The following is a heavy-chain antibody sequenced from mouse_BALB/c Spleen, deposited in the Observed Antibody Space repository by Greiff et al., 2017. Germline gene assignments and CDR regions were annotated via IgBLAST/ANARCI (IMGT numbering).Heavy chain of an antibody. D-gene: IGHD2-3*01. J-gene: IGHJ4*01. CDR2: ISSGSSTI. CDR3: ARSAYDPYYYAMDY. Sequence: DVKLVESGGGLVQPGGSRKLSCAASGFTFSSFGMHWVRQAPEKGLEWVAYISSGSSTIYYADTVKGRFTISRDNPKNTLFLQMTSLRSEDTAMYYCARSAYDPYYYAMDYWGQGTSVTVSS. CDR1: GFTFSSFG. V-gene: IGHV5-17*02.